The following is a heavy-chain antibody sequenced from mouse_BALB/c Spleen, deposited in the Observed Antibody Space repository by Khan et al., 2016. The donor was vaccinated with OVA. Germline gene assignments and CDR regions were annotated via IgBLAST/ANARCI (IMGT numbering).Heavy chain of an antibody. V-gene: IGHV1-81*01. J-gene: IGHJ2*01. Sequence: QVQLQQSGPELVKPGASVKMSCKASGYTFTYYVITWVKQRTGQGLEWIGEIYPGSDNAYYHERFKGKATLTAEKSSNTTHMPLSSLTSEDSAVYVCAGWDCYYGYVDDWGQGTTLTVSS. D-gene: IGHD2-3*01. CDR2: IYPGSDNA. CDR3: AGWDCYYGYVDD. CDR1: GYTFTYYV.